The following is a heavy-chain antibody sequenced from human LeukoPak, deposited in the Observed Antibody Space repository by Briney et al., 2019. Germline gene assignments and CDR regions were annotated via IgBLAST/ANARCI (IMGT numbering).Heavy chain of an antibody. V-gene: IGHV3-21*01. J-gene: IGHJ4*02. CDR1: GFTFSSYS. D-gene: IGHD3-22*01. CDR3: ARDPLGDSSGYHSPPDNYFDY. CDR2: ISSSSSYI. Sequence: GGSLRLSCAASGFTFSSYSMNWVRQAPGKGLEWVSSISSSSSYIYYADSVKGRFTTSRDNAKNSLYLQMDSLRAEDTAVYYCARDPLGDSSGYHSPPDNYFDYWGQGTLVTVSS.